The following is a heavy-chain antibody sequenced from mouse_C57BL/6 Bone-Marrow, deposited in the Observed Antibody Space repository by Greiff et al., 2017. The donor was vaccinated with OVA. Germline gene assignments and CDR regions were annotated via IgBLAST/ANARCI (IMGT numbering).Heavy chain of an antibody. CDR2: INPSTGGT. CDR3: ARGGDGYYVCYWYFDV. V-gene: IGHV1-42*01. D-gene: IGHD2-3*01. CDR1: GYSFTGYY. Sequence: EVKLVESGPELVKPGASVKISCKASGYSFTGYYMNWVKQSPEKSLEWIGEINPSTGGTTYNQKFKAKATLTVDKSSSTAYMQLKSLTSEDSAVYYCARGGDGYYVCYWYFDVWGTGTTVTVSS. J-gene: IGHJ1*03.